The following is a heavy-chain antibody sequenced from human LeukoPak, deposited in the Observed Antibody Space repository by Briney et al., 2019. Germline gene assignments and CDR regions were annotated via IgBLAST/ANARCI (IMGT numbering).Heavy chain of an antibody. V-gene: IGHV4-59*08. D-gene: IGHD6-6*01. Sequence: SETLSLTCTVSGGSISGYYWSWIRQPPGKGLEWIGYINYSGSTKYTDSHKSRVTISVDTSKNQFSLKLSSVTAADTAVYYCARRGSSLDQWGPESQGTVSS. CDR1: GGSISGYY. CDR2: INYSGST. CDR3: ARRGSSLDQ. J-gene: IGHJ4*02.